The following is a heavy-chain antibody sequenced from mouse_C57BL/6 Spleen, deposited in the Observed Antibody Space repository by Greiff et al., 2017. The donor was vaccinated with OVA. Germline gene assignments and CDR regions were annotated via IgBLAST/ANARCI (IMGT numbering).Heavy chain of an antibody. J-gene: IGHJ3*01. V-gene: IGHV10-1*01. CDR3: VRHDGYSNYGFAY. CDR1: GFSFNTYA. D-gene: IGHD2-5*01. CDR2: IRSKSNNYAT. Sequence: EVKLMESGGGLVQPKGSLKLSCAASGFSFNTYAMNWVRQAPGKGLEWVARIRSKSNNYATYYADSVKDRFTISRDDSESMLYLQMNNLKTEDTAMYYCVRHDGYSNYGFAYWGQGTLVTVSA.